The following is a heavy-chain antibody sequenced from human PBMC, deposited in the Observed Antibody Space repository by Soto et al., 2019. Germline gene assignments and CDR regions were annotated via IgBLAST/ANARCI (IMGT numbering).Heavy chain of an antibody. CDR1: GGSIISGGYY. V-gene: IGHV4-31*03. J-gene: IGHJ3*02. CDR2: IYYSGST. Sequence: LSLTCTVSGGSIISGGYYWSWIRQHPGKGLEWIGYIYYSGSTYYNPSLKSRVTISVDTSKNQFSLKLSSVTAADTAVYYCARDIAAAGALDAFDIWGQGTMVTVSS. CDR3: ARDIAAAGALDAFDI. D-gene: IGHD6-13*01.